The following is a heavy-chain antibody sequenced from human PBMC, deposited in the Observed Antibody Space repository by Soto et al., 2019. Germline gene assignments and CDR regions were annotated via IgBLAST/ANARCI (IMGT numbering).Heavy chain of an antibody. V-gene: IGHV1-18*01. D-gene: IGHD3-3*01. Sequence: QVPLVQSGAEVKKPGASVKGSCKASGYTFTSYGISWVRQAPGPGLAWMGWISAYNGNTNYAQKLQGRVPPTTDTSTSAANRQLRSLSSDDTAVYYCARDPTNCDFWENSARSEDYFDYWGQGTLVTVSS. CDR2: ISAYNGNT. CDR3: ARDPTNCDFWENSARSEDYFDY. J-gene: IGHJ4*02. CDR1: GYTFTSYG.